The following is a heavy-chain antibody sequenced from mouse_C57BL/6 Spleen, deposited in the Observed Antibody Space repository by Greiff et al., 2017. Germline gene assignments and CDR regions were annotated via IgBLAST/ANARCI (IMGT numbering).Heavy chain of an antibody. CDR2: IHPNSGST. Sequence: QVQLQQPGAELVKPGASVKLSCKASGYTFTSYWMHWVKQRPGQGLEWIGMIHPNSGSTNYNEKFKSKATLTVDKSSSTAYMQLSSLTSEDSAVYYCARNWDLHWYFDVWGTGTTVTVSS. J-gene: IGHJ1*03. V-gene: IGHV1-64*01. CDR3: ARNWDLHWYFDV. CDR1: GYTFTSYW. D-gene: IGHD4-1*01.